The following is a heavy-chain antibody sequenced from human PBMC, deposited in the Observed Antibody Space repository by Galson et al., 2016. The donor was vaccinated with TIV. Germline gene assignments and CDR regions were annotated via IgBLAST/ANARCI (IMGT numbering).Heavy chain of an antibody. CDR1: GGTFSSFV. CDR3: AGGRGIYDSSGYFLFDH. Sequence: SVKVSCKASGGTFSSFVVTWVRQAPGQGLEWMGGIIPLFGEAHYAQKFQGRVTISADESTTTAYLELSSLRSEDTAVYYCAGGRGIYDSSGYFLFDHWGQGTLVTVSS. D-gene: IGHD3-22*01. CDR2: IIPLFGEA. J-gene: IGHJ5*02. V-gene: IGHV1-69*13.